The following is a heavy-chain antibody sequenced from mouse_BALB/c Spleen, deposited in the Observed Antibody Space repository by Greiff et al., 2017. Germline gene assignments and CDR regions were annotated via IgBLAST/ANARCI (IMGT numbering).Heavy chain of an antibody. V-gene: IGHV3-2*02. CDR2: ISYSGST. CDR1: GYSITSDYA. D-gene: IGHD2-14*01. CDR3: ARGGYRYQYYYAMDY. Sequence: EVKLQESGPGLVKPSQSLSLTCTVTGYSITSDYAWNWIRQFPGNKLEWMGYISYSGSTSYNPSLKSRISITRDTSKNQFFLQLNSVTTEDTATYYCARGGYRYQYYYAMDYWGQGTSVTVSS. J-gene: IGHJ4*01.